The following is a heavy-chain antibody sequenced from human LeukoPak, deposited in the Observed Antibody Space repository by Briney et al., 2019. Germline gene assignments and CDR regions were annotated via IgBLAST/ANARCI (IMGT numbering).Heavy chain of an antibody. D-gene: IGHD3-3*01. V-gene: IGHV4-34*01. CDR3: ARGQPYYEFWSGSATNFDY. J-gene: IGHJ4*02. CDR1: GGSFSGYY. Sequence: PSETLSLTCAVYGGSFSGYYWSWIRQPPGKGLEWIGEINHSGSTNYNPSLKSRVTISVDTSKNQFSLKLSSVTAADTAVYYCARGQPYYEFWSGSATNFDYWGQGTLVTVSS. CDR2: INHSGST.